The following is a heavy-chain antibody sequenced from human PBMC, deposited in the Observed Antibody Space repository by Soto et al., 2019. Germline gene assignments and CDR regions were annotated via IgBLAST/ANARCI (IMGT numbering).Heavy chain of an antibody. Sequence: ASVKVSCKASGYTFTSYGISWVRQAPGQGLEWMGWISAYNGNTNYAQKLQGRVTMTTDTSTSTAYMELRSLRSDDTAVYYCARLLVPAAIDYYYMDFWGKGTTVTVSS. V-gene: IGHV1-18*01. CDR3: ARLLVPAAIDYYYMDF. CDR2: ISAYNGNT. D-gene: IGHD2-2*01. CDR1: GYTFTSYG. J-gene: IGHJ6*03.